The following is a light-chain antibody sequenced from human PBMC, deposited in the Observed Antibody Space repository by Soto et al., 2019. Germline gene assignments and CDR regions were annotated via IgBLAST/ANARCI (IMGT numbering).Light chain of an antibody. CDR1: QSVSSN. CDR2: DAS. V-gene: IGKV3-15*01. CDR3: QQYNSWLT. J-gene: IGKJ4*01. Sequence: IVMTQSPATLSVYPGERATLSCRASQSVSSNLAWYQQKPGQAPRLLIYDASTRATGIPARFSGSGSGTEFALTISSLQSEDFAVYYCQQYNSWLTFGGGTKVEIK.